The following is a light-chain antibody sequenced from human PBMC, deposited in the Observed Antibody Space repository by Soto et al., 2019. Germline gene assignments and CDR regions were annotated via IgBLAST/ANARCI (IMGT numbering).Light chain of an antibody. CDR2: GAS. CDR3: QQFGDSQT. CDR1: QSVSSSY. Sequence: EIVLTQSPGTLSLSPGERATLSCRASQSVSSSYQAWYQQKPGQAPRLLIHGASSRATGIPDRFSGSGSGTDFTLTISRLEPEDFEVYYCQQFGDSQTFGQGTKVDIK. V-gene: IGKV3-20*01. J-gene: IGKJ1*01.